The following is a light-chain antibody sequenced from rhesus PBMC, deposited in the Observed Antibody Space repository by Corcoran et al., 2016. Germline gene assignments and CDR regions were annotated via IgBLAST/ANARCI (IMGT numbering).Light chain of an antibody. Sequence: DIQMTQSPSSLSASVGDTVTIPCRASQGISNYLVWYQQKPGKDPKPLIYAATNLESGAPSRLSGSGSGTDFTLTISSLQPEDFATYYCQQHNSYPPTFGQGTKVEIK. CDR2: AAT. CDR1: QGISNY. V-gene: IGKV1S14*01. CDR3: QQHNSYPPT. J-gene: IGKJ1*01.